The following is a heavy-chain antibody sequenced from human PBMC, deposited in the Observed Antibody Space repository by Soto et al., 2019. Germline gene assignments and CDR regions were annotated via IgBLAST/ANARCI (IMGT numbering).Heavy chain of an antibody. V-gene: IGHV1-46*03. Sequence: ASAKVSCKASGCAFTSCYMHWVRQAPGQGLEWMGIINPSGGSTCYAQKFQGRVTMTRDTSTSTVYMELSSLRSEDTAVYYCAREQQLVLSPHFDYWGQGTLVTV. J-gene: IGHJ4*02. CDR1: GCAFTSCY. D-gene: IGHD6-13*01. CDR3: AREQQLVLSPHFDY. CDR2: INPSGGST.